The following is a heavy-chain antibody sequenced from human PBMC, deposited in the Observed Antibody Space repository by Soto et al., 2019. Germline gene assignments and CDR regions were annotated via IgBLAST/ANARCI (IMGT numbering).Heavy chain of an antibody. CDR1: GGSISSYY. CDR2: IFSTGST. J-gene: IGHJ4*02. CDR3: ARNPQGPVDFDL. V-gene: IGHV4-59*01. Sequence: SETLSLTCTVSGGSISSYYWSWIRQPPGKRLEWIGHIFSTGSTHYNPSLKSRVTISLGTSANQLSLSPTSVTATDTAVYNCARNPQGPVDFDLWGPGTLVTVSS.